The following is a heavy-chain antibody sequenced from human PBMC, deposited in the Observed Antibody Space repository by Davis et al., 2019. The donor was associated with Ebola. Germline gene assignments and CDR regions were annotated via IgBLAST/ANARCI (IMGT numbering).Heavy chain of an antibody. CDR2: IYYSGST. V-gene: IGHV4-59*08. CDR1: GGSISSYY. D-gene: IGHD3-10*01. CDR3: ASAMIRGVYGMDV. J-gene: IGHJ6*02. Sequence: SETLSLTCTVSGGSISSYYWSWIRQPPGKGLEWIGYIYYSGSTNYNPSLKSRVTISVDTSKNQFSLKLSSVTAADTAVYYCASAMIRGVYGMDVWGQGTTVTVSS.